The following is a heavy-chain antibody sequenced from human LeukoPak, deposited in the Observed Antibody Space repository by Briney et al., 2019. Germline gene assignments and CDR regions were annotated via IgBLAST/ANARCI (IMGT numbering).Heavy chain of an antibody. D-gene: IGHD2-2*01. V-gene: IGHV1-8*01. CDR1: GYTFTSYD. CDR2: MNPNSGNT. J-gene: IGHJ6*02. Sequence: ASVKVSCKASGYTFTSYDINWVRHATGQGLEWMGWMNPNSGNTGYAQKFQGRVTMTRNTSISTAYMELSSLRSEDTAVYYCARVYCSSTSFYGMDVWGQGTTVTVSS. CDR3: ARVYCSSTSFYGMDV.